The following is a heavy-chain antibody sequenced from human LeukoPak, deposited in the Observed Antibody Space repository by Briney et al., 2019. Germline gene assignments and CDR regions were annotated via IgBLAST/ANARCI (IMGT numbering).Heavy chain of an antibody. CDR2: ISYDGSNK. CDR3: AKEPGPWATVVTPLADY. CDR1: GFTFSSYG. V-gene: IGHV3-30*18. D-gene: IGHD4-23*01. J-gene: IGHJ4*02. Sequence: GGSLRLSCAASGFTFSSYGMHWVRQAPGKGLEWVAVISYDGSNKYYADSVKGRFTISRDNSKNTLYLQMNSLRAEDTAVYYCAKEPGPWATVVTPLADYWGQGTLVTVSS.